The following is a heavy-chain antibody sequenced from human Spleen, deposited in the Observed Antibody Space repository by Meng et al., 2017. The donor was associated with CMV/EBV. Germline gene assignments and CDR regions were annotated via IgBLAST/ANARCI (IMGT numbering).Heavy chain of an antibody. CDR1: GYSFTSYW. Sequence: GESLKISCKGSGYSFTSYWIGWVRQMPGKGLEWMGIIYPGDSDTRYSPSFQGQVTISADKSISTAYLQWSSLRSEDTAVYYCARLSSEMATNLIDYWGQGTLVTVSS. D-gene: IGHD5-24*01. J-gene: IGHJ4*02. CDR3: ARLSSEMATNLIDY. CDR2: IYPGDSDT. V-gene: IGHV5-51*01.